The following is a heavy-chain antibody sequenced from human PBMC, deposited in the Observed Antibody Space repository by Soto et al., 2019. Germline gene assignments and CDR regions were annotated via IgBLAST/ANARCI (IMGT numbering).Heavy chain of an antibody. Sequence: SVKVSCKASGGTFSSYAISWVRQAPGQGLEWMGGIIPIFGTANYAQKFQGRVTITADESTSTAYMELSSLRSEDTAVYYCARDPVNPKFTYQNNWFDPWGRGTLVTVSS. J-gene: IGHJ5*02. V-gene: IGHV1-69*13. CDR2: IIPIFGTA. D-gene: IGHD2-2*01. CDR3: ARDPVNPKFTYQNNWFDP. CDR1: GGTFSSYA.